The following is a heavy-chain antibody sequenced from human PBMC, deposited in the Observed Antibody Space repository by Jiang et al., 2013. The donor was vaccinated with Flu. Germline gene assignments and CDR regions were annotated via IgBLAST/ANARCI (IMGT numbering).Heavy chain of an antibody. CDR1: GYTFKGYW. V-gene: IGHV1-2*06. D-gene: IGHD3-22*01. CDR2: ISPFSGET. Sequence: SGYTFKGYWIHWVRQVPGQGLEWMGRISPFSGETKFAPTFEGRGTMAGDTSITTAYLEVFTLNSDDTAVYYCARGVHDSSGFYIDYWGQGTLVTVSS. J-gene: IGHJ4*02. CDR3: ARGVHDSSGFYIDY.